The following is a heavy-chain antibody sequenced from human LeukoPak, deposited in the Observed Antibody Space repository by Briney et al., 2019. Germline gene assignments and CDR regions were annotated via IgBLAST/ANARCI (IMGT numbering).Heavy chain of an antibody. Sequence: GASVKVSCKASGYTFTHSDINWVRQAPGQGLEWMAWMNTVTGNSGSAQKLQGRVSLSMDRSITTAYMEVTSLRSEDTAVYYCVAMLYWGQGSLVTVSS. CDR2: MNTVTGNS. CDR1: GYTFTHSD. J-gene: IGHJ4*02. D-gene: IGHD3-16*01. V-gene: IGHV1-8*01. CDR3: VAMLY.